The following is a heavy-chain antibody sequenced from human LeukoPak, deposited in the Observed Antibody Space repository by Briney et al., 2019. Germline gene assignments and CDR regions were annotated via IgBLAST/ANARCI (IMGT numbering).Heavy chain of an antibody. Sequence: GESLKISCKGSGYSFTSYWIGWVRQMPGKGLEWMGIIYPGNSETRYSPSFQGQVTISADKSISTTYLQWSSLKASDTAMYYCARQGDTYGHPRRFDPWGQGTLVTVSS. J-gene: IGHJ5*02. CDR2: IYPGNSET. V-gene: IGHV5-51*01. CDR1: GYSFTSYW. D-gene: IGHD5-18*01. CDR3: ARQGDTYGHPRRFDP.